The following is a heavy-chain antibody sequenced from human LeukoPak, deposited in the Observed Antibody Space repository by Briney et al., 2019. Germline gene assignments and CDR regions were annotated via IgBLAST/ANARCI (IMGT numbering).Heavy chain of an antibody. CDR3: AKDAFRGYSYGYRVSMVWFDQ. V-gene: IGHV3-30*02. Sequence: GGSLRLSCAASGFTFSSYSMNWVRQAPGKGLEWVAFIRYDGSNKYYVDSVKGRFTIPRDNSKNTLSLQMSSLRAEDTAVYFCAKDAFRGYSYGYRVSMVWFDQWGQGILVTVCS. CDR1: GFTFSSYS. J-gene: IGHJ5*02. CDR2: IRYDGSNK. D-gene: IGHD5-18*01.